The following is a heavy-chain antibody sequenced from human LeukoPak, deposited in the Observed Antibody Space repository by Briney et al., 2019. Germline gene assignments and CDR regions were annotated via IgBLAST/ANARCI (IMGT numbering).Heavy chain of an antibody. D-gene: IGHD3-10*01. CDR3: ARDSRGAFDY. V-gene: IGHV3-7*01. Sequence: PGGSLRLSCAASGFTFSSCWMSWVRQAPGKGLEWVANIKQDGSEKYYVYSVKLGFTISRDNAKNSLYLQMNSLRAEDTAVYYCARDSRGAFDYWGQGTLVTVSS. CDR2: IKQDGSEK. J-gene: IGHJ4*02. CDR1: GFTFSSCW.